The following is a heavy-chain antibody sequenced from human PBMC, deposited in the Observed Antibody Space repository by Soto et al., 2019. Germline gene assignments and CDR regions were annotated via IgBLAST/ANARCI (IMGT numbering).Heavy chain of an antibody. J-gene: IGHJ4*02. V-gene: IGHV3-48*03. CDR1: GFDFSGSE. CDR2: ITGSGGAV. CDR3: AKVAPFILGSPI. Sequence: EVKLVESGGDLVQPGGSLRLSCTASGFDFSGSEMNWFRQTPGKGLEWLAYITGSGGAVFHADSVKGRFSIPRDNAKNSLFLEMNTLTADDAGVYYCAKVAPFILGSPIWGQGTLVTVSS. D-gene: IGHD2-21*01.